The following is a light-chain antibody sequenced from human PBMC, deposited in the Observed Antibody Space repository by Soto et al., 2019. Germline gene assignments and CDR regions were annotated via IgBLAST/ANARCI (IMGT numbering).Light chain of an antibody. CDR3: QQYGSSGT. Sequence: EIVLTQSPGTLSLSPGERATLSCRASQSVSSSYLAWYQRKPGQAPRLVIYGASSRATGIPDRFSGSGSGTDFTLTISRLEPEDFAVYYCQQYGSSGTFGQGTKVDIK. CDR2: GAS. CDR1: QSVSSSY. J-gene: IGKJ1*01. V-gene: IGKV3-20*01.